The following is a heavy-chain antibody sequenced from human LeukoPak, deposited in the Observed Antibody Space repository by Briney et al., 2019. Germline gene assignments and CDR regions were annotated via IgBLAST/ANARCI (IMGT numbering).Heavy chain of an antibody. V-gene: IGHV1-8*01. D-gene: IGHD2/OR15-2a*01. J-gene: IGHJ3*02. CDR3: ARGVIGAFDI. CDR2: MNSKRGNT. CDR1: GYTFTSYD. Sequence: ASVKVSCKSSGYTFTSYDSNWVRQATGQGREGMGLMNSKRGNTGYAQKFQGRVTMTRNTSISTAYMDLSSLRSEETAVYYCARGVIGAFDIWGQGTMVTVSS.